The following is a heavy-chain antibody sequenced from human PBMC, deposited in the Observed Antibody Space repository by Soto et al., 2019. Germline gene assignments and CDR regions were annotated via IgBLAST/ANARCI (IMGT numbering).Heavy chain of an antibody. CDR1: GFTFSSYW. CDR3: ARGPPYSSPDY. Sequence: EVQLVDSGGGLVQPGGSLRLSCAASGFTFSSYWMHWVRQAPGKGLVWVSRINSGGSTTSYADSVKGRFTISRDNAKNTLYLQMNSRRAEDTAVYYCARGPPYSSPDYWGQGTLVTVSS. V-gene: IGHV3-74*01. J-gene: IGHJ4*02. CDR2: INSGGSTT. D-gene: IGHD6-13*01.